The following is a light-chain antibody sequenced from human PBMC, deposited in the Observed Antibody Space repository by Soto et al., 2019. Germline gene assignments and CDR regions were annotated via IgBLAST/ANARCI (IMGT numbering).Light chain of an antibody. J-gene: IGKJ1*01. CDR2: DAS. CDR1: QSLLQSNGYNY. Sequence: IVMTQSPLSLPVIPGEPASISCRSSQSLLQSNGYNYLDWYVQKPGQPPQLLIYDASNRSTGIPLRFSSSGAGVAFTLIISGLQSEDFSVYHCQQYNQWPGTFGQGTKVDIK. V-gene: IGKV2-28*01. CDR3: QQYNQWPGT.